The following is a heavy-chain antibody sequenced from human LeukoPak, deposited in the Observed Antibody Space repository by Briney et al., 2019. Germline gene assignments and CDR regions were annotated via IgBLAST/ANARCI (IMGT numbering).Heavy chain of an antibody. Sequence: SETLSLTCTVSGGSISSSSYYWGWIRQAPGKGLEWIVSIYYSGSTYYNPSLTSRLTISVDTSKNQFSLKLSSVTAADTAVYYCARGGGWYYFDYWGQGTLVTVSS. CDR3: ARGGGWYYFDY. D-gene: IGHD3-16*01. CDR2: IYYSGST. CDR1: GGSISSSSYY. J-gene: IGHJ4*02. V-gene: IGHV4-39*01.